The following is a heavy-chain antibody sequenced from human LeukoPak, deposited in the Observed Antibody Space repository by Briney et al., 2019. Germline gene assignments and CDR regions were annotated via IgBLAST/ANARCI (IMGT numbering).Heavy chain of an antibody. V-gene: IGHV3-21*01. Sequence: PGGSLRLSCAASGFTFSSYSMNCVRQAPGKGLEWVSSISSSSSYIYYADSVKGRFTISRDNAKNSLYLQMNSLRAEDTAVYYCARVLGYCTNGVCSDDYWGQGTLVTVSS. CDR3: ARVLGYCTNGVCSDDY. CDR1: GFTFSSYS. J-gene: IGHJ4*02. D-gene: IGHD2-8*01. CDR2: ISSSSSYI.